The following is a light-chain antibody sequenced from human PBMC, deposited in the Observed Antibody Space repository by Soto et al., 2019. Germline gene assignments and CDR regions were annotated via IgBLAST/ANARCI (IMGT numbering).Light chain of an antibody. CDR1: RGVSSTY. Sequence: EIVLTQSLGTLSLSPEETATLSCRASRGVSSTYFSRVQQTPAQVPRLRIYGASSSATGIQDRFSGSGSGTDFTLTISRLEPEDFAVYYCQHYGSSPPSFGQAPKVDIK. CDR2: GAS. J-gene: IGKJ1*01. V-gene: IGKV3-20*01. CDR3: QHYGSSPPS.